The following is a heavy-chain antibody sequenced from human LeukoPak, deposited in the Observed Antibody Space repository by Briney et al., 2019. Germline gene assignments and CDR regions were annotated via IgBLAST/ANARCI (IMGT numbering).Heavy chain of an antibody. CDR2: IQYDGSNK. J-gene: IGHJ4*02. CDR1: GFTFSTYG. V-gene: IGHV3-30*02. Sequence: GGSLRLSCAASGFTFSTYGMHWVRQAPGKGLEWVAFIQYDGSNKYYADSVKGRFTISRDNSKNTLYLQMGSLRGEDTAVYYCARDSFYTGYDRGFGYWGQGTLVTVSS. D-gene: IGHD5-12*01. CDR3: ARDSFYTGYDRGFGY.